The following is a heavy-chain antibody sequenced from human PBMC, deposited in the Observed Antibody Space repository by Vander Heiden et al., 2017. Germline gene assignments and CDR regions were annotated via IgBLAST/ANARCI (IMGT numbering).Heavy chain of an antibody. CDR3: ARDLNGNGAFDI. D-gene: IGHD2-8*01. J-gene: IGHJ3*02. V-gene: IGHV3-48*01. CDR2: ISTSSRTI. Sequence: EVQLLESGGGLVQPGGFLRLPCAASGFPFRTSAMHWVRQAPGKGLNCVSFISTSSRTIYYADSVKGRFTTSRDNAKKLLYLEMNSLRAEDTAVYYCARDLNGNGAFDIWGQGTMVTVSS. CDR1: GFPFRTSA.